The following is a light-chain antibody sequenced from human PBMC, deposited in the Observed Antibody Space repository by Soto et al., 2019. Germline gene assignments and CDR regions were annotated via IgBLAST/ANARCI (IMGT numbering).Light chain of an antibody. Sequence: QSVLTQSPSASASLGPSVKLTCTLSSGHSSYAIAWHQQQPEKGPRYLMKLNSDGSHSKGDGIPDRFAGSSSGAERYLTISSLQSEDEADYYCQTWGSGNVVFGGGTKVTVL. J-gene: IGLJ2*01. CDR1: SGHSSYA. CDR3: QTWGSGNVV. CDR2: LNSDGSH. V-gene: IGLV4-69*01.